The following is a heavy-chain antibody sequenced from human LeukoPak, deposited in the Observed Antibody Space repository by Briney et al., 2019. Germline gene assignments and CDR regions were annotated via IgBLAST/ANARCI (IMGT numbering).Heavy chain of an antibody. V-gene: IGHV3-23*01. CDR3: AKHDIVVVVAATFDY. J-gene: IGHJ4*02. CDR2: ISGSGGST. Sequence: GGSLRLSCAASGFTFSCYAMSWVRQAPGKGLEWVSAISGSGGSTYYADSVKGRFTISRDNSKNTLYLQMNSLRAEDTAVYYCAKHDIVVVVAATFDYWGQGTLVTVSS. D-gene: IGHD2-15*01. CDR1: GFTFSCYA.